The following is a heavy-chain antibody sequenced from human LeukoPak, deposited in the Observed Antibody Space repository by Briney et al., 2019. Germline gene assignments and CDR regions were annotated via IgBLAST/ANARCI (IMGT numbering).Heavy chain of an antibody. Sequence: AGRSLRLSCAASGFTFSSYGMHWVRQAPGKGLEWVAVISYDGSNKYYADSVKGRFTISRDNSKNTLYLQVNSLRAEDTAVYFCAKDVPAAYFDYWGQGTLVTVSS. J-gene: IGHJ4*02. CDR3: AKDVPAAYFDY. D-gene: IGHD2-2*01. V-gene: IGHV3-30*18. CDR2: ISYDGSNK. CDR1: GFTFSSYG.